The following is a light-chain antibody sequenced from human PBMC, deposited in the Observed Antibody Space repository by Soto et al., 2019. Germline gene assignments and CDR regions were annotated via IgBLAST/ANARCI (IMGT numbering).Light chain of an antibody. CDR3: QQRSDWLRT. Sequence: IVLTQAPATLSLSPGERATLSCRASETVNNYLAWYQQKPGQAPRLLIYDASNRATGIPPRFSGSGSGTDCTLTITSLKPEDFAVYYCQQRSDWLRTFGGGTTVDIK. J-gene: IGKJ4*01. V-gene: IGKV3-11*01. CDR2: DAS. CDR1: ETVNNY.